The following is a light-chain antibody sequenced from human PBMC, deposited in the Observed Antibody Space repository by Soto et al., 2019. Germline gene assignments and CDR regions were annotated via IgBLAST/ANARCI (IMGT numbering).Light chain of an antibody. CDR2: GAS. V-gene: IGKV3-20*01. J-gene: IGKJ5*01. Sequence: EIVLTQSPGILSLSPRERATLSCRASQSVSSDFLAWYQQKPGQAPRLLIYGASTRATGIPDRFSGSGSETDFSLTISRLEPEDVALYYCQQYDTSPITFGQGTRLQIK. CDR1: QSVSSDF. CDR3: QQYDTSPIT.